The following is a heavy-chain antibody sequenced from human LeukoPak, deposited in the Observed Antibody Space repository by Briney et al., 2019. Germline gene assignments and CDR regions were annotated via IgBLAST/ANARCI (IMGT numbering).Heavy chain of an antibody. D-gene: IGHD4-17*01. Sequence: GGSLRLSCAASGFTFSSYWMSWVRQAPGKGLEWVANIKQDGSETYYVDSVKGRFTISRDNAKSSLYLQMNSLRAEDTAVYYCARDNRGDYDWYYYYYMDVWGKGTTVTVSS. V-gene: IGHV3-7*01. CDR2: IKQDGSET. CDR1: GFTFSSYW. J-gene: IGHJ6*03. CDR3: ARDNRGDYDWYYYYYMDV.